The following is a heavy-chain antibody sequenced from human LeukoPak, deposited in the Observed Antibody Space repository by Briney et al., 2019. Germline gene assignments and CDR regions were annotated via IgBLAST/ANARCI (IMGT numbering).Heavy chain of an antibody. Sequence: SQTLSLTCAISGDSVSSNSAAWNWIRQSPSRGLEWLGRTYYRSKWYNDYAVSVKSRITINPDTSKNQFSLQLNSVTPEDTAVYYCARVRYDILTGYYRFDYWGQGTLVTVSS. CDR2: TYYRSKWYN. J-gene: IGHJ4*02. CDR1: GDSVSSNSAA. V-gene: IGHV6-1*01. D-gene: IGHD3-9*01. CDR3: ARVRYDILTGYYRFDY.